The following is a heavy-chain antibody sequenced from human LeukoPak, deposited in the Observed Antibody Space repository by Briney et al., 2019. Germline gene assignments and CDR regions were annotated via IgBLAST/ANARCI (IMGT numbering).Heavy chain of an antibody. V-gene: IGHV4-39*07. J-gene: IGHJ4*02. Sequence: PSETLSLNCTVSGGSVSGSYFWGWIRQSPGKGLEWIGSIHYIGSTCYNPSLRSRVTISVDTSKNQFSLKLSSVTAADTAVYYCASQGWLQLQPFDYWGQGTLVTVSS. CDR3: ASQGWLQLQPFDY. CDR2: IHYIGST. CDR1: GGSVSGSYF. D-gene: IGHD5-24*01.